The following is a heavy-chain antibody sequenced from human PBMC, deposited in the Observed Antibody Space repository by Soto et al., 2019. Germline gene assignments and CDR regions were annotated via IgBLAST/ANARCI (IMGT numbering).Heavy chain of an antibody. J-gene: IGHJ6*02. CDR2: IIPIFGTA. CDR1: GGTFSSYA. V-gene: IGHV1-69*12. Sequence: QVQLVQSGAEVKKPGSSVNVSCKASGGTFSSYAISWVRQAPGQGLEWMGGIIPIFGTANYAQKFQGRVTITADESTSTAYMELSSLRSEDTAVYYCATGGGGNSDHYYYYGMDVWGQGTTVTVSS. CDR3: ATGGGGNSDHYYYYGMDV. D-gene: IGHD2-21*02.